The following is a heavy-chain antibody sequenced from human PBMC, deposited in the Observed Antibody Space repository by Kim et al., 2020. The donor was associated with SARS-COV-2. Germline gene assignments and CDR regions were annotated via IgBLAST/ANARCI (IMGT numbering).Heavy chain of an antibody. CDR1: GFTFSSYA. J-gene: IGHJ6*02. CDR3: AKAEAAPSYYGMDV. V-gene: IGHV3-23*01. CDR2: ISGSGGST. D-gene: IGHD6-6*01. Sequence: GGSLRLSCAASGFTFSSYAMSWVRQAPGKGLEWVSAISGSGGSTYYADSVKGRFTISRDNSKNTLYLQMNSLRAEDTAVYYCAKAEAAPSYYGMDVWGQGTTVTVSS.